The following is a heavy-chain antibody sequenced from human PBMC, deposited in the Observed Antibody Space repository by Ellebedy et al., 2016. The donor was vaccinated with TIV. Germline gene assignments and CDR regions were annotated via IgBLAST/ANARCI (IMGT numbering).Heavy chain of an antibody. V-gene: IGHV4-59*01. CDR2: AFHSGIT. D-gene: IGHD7-27*01. CDR1: GASLGTYY. CDR3: ARDDWATGAYHHGMNV. Sequence: MPGGSLRLSCTVSGASLGTYYWSWIRQVPGKGLEWIGHAFHSGITNYNPSRRGRITISVDTSKSQFSLKMTSVTAADAALYYCARDDWATGAYHHGMNVWGQGTTVTVSS. J-gene: IGHJ6*02.